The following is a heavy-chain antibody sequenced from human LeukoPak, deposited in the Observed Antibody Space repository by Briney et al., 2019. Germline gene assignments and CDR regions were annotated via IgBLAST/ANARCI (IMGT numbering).Heavy chain of an antibody. D-gene: IGHD6-13*01. Sequence: GGSLRLSCAASGFAFSRYWMTWVRQAPGKGLEWVANIRQDGSDKNYVDSVKGRFTISRDNAKNSLYLQMNSLRAEDTAVYYCAKPPGSSSSVDYWGQGTLVTVSS. J-gene: IGHJ4*02. CDR1: GFAFSRYW. CDR2: IRQDGSDK. V-gene: IGHV3-7*01. CDR3: AKPPGSSSSVDY.